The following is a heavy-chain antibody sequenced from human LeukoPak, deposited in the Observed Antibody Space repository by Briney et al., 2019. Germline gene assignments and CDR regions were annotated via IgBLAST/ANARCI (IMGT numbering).Heavy chain of an antibody. D-gene: IGHD3-3*01. CDR2: INHSGST. Sequence: SETLSLTCAVYGGSFSGYYWIWIRQPPGKGLEWIGEINHSGSTSYNPSLKSRVTVLIDTSKNQFSLRLNSVTAADTAVYYCARSRQIFGVAENWFDPWGQGTLVTVSS. V-gene: IGHV4-34*01. J-gene: IGHJ5*02. CDR3: ARSRQIFGVAENWFDP. CDR1: GGSFSGYY.